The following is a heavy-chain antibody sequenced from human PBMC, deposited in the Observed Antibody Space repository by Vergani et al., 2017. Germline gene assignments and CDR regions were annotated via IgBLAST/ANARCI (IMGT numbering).Heavy chain of an antibody. CDR1: GGSFSGYY. V-gene: IGHV4-34*01. Sequence: QVQLQQWGAGLLKPSETLSLTCAVYGGSFSGYYWSWIRQPPGKGLEWIGEINHSGSTNYNPSLKSRVTISVDTSKNQFSLKLSSVTAADTAVYYCAALRITMVRGVMTSHYYYGMDVWGQGTTVTVSS. J-gene: IGHJ6*02. CDR3: AALRITMVRGVMTSHYYYGMDV. CDR2: INHSGST. D-gene: IGHD3-10*01.